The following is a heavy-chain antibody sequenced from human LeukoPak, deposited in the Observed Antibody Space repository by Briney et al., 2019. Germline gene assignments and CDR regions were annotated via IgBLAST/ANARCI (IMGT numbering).Heavy chain of an antibody. CDR3: ARHLDSSGWADYYYYGMDV. J-gene: IGHJ6*02. CDR1: GGSISSYY. D-gene: IGHD6-19*01. Sequence: PSETLSLTCTVSGGSISSYYWSWIRQPPGKGLEWIGYIYNSGSTNYNSSLKSRVTISADTSKNQLSLKLSSVTAADTAVYYCARHLDSSGWADYYYYGMDVWGQGTTVTVSS. V-gene: IGHV4-59*08. CDR2: IYNSGST.